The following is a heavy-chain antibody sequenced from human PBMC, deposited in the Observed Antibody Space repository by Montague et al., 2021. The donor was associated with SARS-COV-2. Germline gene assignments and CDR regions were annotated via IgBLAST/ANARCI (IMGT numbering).Heavy chain of an antibody. CDR2: MYYSGST. V-gene: IGHV4-39*07. Sequence: SETLSLTCTVSGGSISSSNYYWGSIRQPPGKGLEWIGNMYYSGSTYYNPSLKSRVTISIDTSKNQSSLKLGSVTAADTAVYYCARDDIVLQGVTKGMDVWGQGTTVTVSS. D-gene: IGHD3-10*01. CDR3: ARDDIVLQGVTKGMDV. CDR1: GGSISSSNYY. J-gene: IGHJ6*02.